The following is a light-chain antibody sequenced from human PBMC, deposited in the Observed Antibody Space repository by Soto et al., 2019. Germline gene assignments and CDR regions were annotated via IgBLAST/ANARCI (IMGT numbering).Light chain of an antibody. Sequence: QSALTQPASVSGSPGQSITISCTGTSSDVGGYNYVSWHQQHPGKAPKLLIYAASNRPSGVSNRFSGSKSGNTASLTISGLQAEDEADYYCSSYTSSSIEYVFGTGTKLTVL. CDR3: SSYTSSSIEYV. V-gene: IGLV2-14*01. CDR2: AAS. CDR1: SSDVGGYNY. J-gene: IGLJ1*01.